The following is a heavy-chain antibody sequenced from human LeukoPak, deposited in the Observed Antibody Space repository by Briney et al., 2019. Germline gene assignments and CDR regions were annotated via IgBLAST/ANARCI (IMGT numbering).Heavy chain of an antibody. D-gene: IGHD3-10*01. Sequence: GGSLRLSCAGYGFTFSGYWMSWVRQAPGKGLEWVANIKEDGSEKNYVDSVKGRFTISRDNDKNSLYLQMNSLRAEDTAVYYCATITMVRGTDAFDIWGQGTMVTVSS. CDR2: IKEDGSEK. CDR1: GFTFSGYW. CDR3: ATITMVRGTDAFDI. J-gene: IGHJ3*02. V-gene: IGHV3-7*01.